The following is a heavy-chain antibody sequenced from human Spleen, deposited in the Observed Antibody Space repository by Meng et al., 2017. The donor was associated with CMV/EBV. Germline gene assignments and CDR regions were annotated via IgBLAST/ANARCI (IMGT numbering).Heavy chain of an antibody. CDR2: IRYDGDRK. D-gene: IGHD3-22*01. CDR3: AKKSPGAGYFDY. J-gene: IGHJ4*02. Sequence: CAASGCTFSGSGMHWVRQAPGKGLEWVAFIRYDGDRKYYLGSVRGRFAISRDNSEDTLYLQMNSLGAEDTAVYYCAKKSPGAGYFDYWGQGTLVTVSS. CDR1: GCTFSGSG. V-gene: IGHV3-30*02.